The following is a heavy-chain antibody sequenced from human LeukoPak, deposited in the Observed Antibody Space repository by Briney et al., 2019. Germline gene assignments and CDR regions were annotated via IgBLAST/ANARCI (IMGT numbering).Heavy chain of an antibody. CDR2: IYYSGST. Sequence: PSETLSLTCTVSGGSLSSYYWRWIRQPPGKGLEWIGYIYYSGSTNYNPSLKSRVTISVDTSKNQFSLKLSSVTAADTAVYYCAGGVSAPLDYWGQGTLVTVSS. CDR1: GGSLSSYY. J-gene: IGHJ4*02. D-gene: IGHD3-16*01. CDR3: AGGVSAPLDY. V-gene: IGHV4-59*01.